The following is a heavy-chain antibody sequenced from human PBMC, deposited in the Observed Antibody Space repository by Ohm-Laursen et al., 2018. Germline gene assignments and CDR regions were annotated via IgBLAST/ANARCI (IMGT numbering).Heavy chain of an antibody. Sequence: GTLSLTCTVSGGSISKYYWGWIRQPPGKGLEWIGSIYYSGSTYYNPSLKSRVPISVDTSKNQFSLKLSSVTAADTAVYYCARLWYSGSYLDAFDIWGQGTMVTVSS. V-gene: IGHV4-39*01. J-gene: IGHJ3*02. D-gene: IGHD1-26*01. CDR3: ARLWYSGSYLDAFDI. CDR2: IYYSGST. CDR1: GGSISKYY.